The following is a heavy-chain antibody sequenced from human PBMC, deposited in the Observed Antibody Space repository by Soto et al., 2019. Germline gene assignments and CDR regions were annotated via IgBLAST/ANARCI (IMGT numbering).Heavy chain of an antibody. CDR3: ARGRQCCSSTSCFLDP. D-gene: IGHD2-2*01. J-gene: IGHJ5*02. V-gene: IGHV4-4*02. CDR1: GDSISSSHW. Sequence: SETLSLTCAVSGDSISSSHWWNWFRQSTGKGLEWIGEIHHSGCTNYNPSLKSRVTISVDKSKNQFSLKLNSVTAVDTAVYYCARGRQCCSSTSCFLDPWGQGTLVTVSS. CDR2: IHHSGCT.